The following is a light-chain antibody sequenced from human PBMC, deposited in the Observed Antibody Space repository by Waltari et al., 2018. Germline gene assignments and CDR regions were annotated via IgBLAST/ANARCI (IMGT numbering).Light chain of an antibody. J-gene: IGLJ3*02. CDR3: QTGGHGTWV. CDR2: VNSEGSH. Sequence: QQPQNGPRYLMKVNSEGSHSTGDDIPYRFSGSSAGAERYLTFSSVQPEDEADYYCQTGGHGTWVFGGGTKLTVL. V-gene: IGLV4-69*01.